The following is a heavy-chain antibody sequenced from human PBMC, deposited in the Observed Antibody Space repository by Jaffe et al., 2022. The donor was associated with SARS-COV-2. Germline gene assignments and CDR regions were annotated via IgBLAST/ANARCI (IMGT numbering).Heavy chain of an antibody. D-gene: IGHD1-26*01. V-gene: IGHV4-34*02. CDR2: INHSGST. CDR3: ARDPGSPRGWFDP. J-gene: IGHJ5*02. CDR1: GGSFSGYY. Sequence: QVQLQQWGAGLLKPSETLSLTCAVYGGSFSGYYWSWIRQPPGKGLEWIGEINHSGSTNCNPSLKSRVAISVDTSKNQFSLQLSSVTAADTAVYYCARDPGSPRGWFDPWGQGILVTVSS.